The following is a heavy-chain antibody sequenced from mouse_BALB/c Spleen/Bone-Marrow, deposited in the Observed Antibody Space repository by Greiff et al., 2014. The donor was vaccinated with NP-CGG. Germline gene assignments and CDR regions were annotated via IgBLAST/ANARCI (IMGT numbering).Heavy chain of an antibody. J-gene: IGHJ1*01. D-gene: IGHD6-2*01. CDR2: IWAGGST. Sequence: VQGVESGPGLVAPSQSLSITCTVSGFSLTSYGVHWVRQPPGKGLEWLGVIWAGGSTNYNSALMSRLSISKDNSKSQVFLKMNGLKTDETAMSSCARVYLWSSDVGGAGPT. CDR1: GFSLTSYG. V-gene: IGHV2-9*02. CDR3: ARVYLWSSDV.